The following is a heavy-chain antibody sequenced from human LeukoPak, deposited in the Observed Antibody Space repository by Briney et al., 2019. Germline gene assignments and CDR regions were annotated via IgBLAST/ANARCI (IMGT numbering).Heavy chain of an antibody. CDR3: SALGYPQYFHH. D-gene: IGHD2-15*01. CDR2: IKSKTNGGTT. Sequence: GGPLRLSCAASGFTFSDAWMTWVRQAPGKGLEWVGRIKSKTNGGTTDYAAPAKGRFTISRDDSKNTLYFEMNSLKTEDTAIYYCSALGYPQYFHHWGQGTLVTVSS. J-gene: IGHJ4*02. CDR1: GFTFSDAW. V-gene: IGHV3-15*01.